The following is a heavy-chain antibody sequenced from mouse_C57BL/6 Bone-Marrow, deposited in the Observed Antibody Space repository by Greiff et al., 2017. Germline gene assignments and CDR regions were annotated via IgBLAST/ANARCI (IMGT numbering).Heavy chain of an antibody. Sequence: VHLVESGPGLVQPSQSLSITCTVSGFSLSSYSVNWVRQSPGKGLEWLGVIWSGGSTDYNAAFISRLSISKDNSKSQVFFKMNSLQANDTAIYYCARRGDYYGSIWFAYWGQGTLVTVSA. CDR3: ARRGDYYGSIWFAY. CDR2: IWSGGST. CDR1: GFSLSSYS. J-gene: IGHJ3*01. V-gene: IGHV2-2*02. D-gene: IGHD1-1*01.